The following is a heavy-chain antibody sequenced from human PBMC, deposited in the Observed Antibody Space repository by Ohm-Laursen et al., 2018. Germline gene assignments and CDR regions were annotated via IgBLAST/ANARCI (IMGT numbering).Heavy chain of an antibody. D-gene: IGHD6-19*01. J-gene: IGHJ4*02. CDR2: ISWNSGSI. Sequence: SLRLSCSASGFTFDDYAMHWVRQAPGKGLEWVSGISWNSGSIGYADSVKGRFTISRDNAKNSLYLQMNSLRAEDTALYYCAKDTASSGWYGMDYWGQGTLVTVSS. V-gene: IGHV3-9*01. CDR3: AKDTASSGWYGMDY. CDR1: GFTFDDYA.